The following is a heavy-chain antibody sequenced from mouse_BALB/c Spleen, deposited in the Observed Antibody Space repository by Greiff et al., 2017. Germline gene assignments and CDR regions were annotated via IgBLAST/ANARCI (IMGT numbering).Heavy chain of an antibody. V-gene: IGHV5-6-2*01. CDR1: GFTFSSYY. CDR3: ARRGWEEAFDY. CDR2: INSNGGST. Sequence: EVHLVESGGGLVKLGGSLKLSCAASGFTFSSYYMSWVRQTPEKRLELVAAINSNGGSTYYPDTVKGRFTISRDNAKNTLYLQMSSLKSEDTALYYCARRGWEEAFDYWGQGTTLTVSS. J-gene: IGHJ2*01. D-gene: IGHD1-1*02.